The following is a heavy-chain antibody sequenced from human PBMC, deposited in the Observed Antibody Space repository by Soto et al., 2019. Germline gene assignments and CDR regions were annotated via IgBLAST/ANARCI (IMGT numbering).Heavy chain of an antibody. D-gene: IGHD3-9*01. V-gene: IGHV1-46*03. CDR3: ARVDILTGYPHSAFDI. CDR2: INPSGGST. J-gene: IGHJ3*02. CDR1: GYTFTSYY. Sequence: GASVKVSCKASGYTFTSYYMHWVRQAPGQGLEWMGIINPSGGSTGYAQKFQGRVTMTRDTSTSTVYMELSSLRSEDTAVYYCARVDILTGYPHSAFDIWGQGTMVTVSS.